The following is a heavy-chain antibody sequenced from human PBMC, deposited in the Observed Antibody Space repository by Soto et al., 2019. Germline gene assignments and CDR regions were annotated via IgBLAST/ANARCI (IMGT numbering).Heavy chain of an antibody. CDR3: ARDNIVHRYEEGCYYGMDV. V-gene: IGHV3-48*02. D-gene: IGHD3-16*02. Sequence: PGGSLRLSCAASGFTFSSYSMNWVRQAPGKGLEWVSYISSSSSTIYYADSVKGRFTISRDNAKNSLYLQMDSLRDEDTAVYYSARDNIVHRYEEGCYYGMDVWGQGTTVTVSS. CDR2: ISSSSSTI. CDR1: GFTFSSYS. J-gene: IGHJ6*02.